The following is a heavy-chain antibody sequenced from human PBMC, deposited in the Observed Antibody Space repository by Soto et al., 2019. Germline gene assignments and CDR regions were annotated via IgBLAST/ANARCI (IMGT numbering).Heavy chain of an antibody. CDR2: ISAYNGNT. CDR1: GYTFTSYS. V-gene: IGHV1-18*01. Sequence: QVQLVQSGAEVKKPGASVKVSCKASGYTFTSYSISWVRQAPGQGLERMGGISAYNGNTNYAQKLQGRITMTTDTSTSTAYKELRSLSSDDTAVYYCARPSYGDYAWFDPWGQGTLVTVSS. J-gene: IGHJ5*02. CDR3: ARPSYGDYAWFDP. D-gene: IGHD4-17*01.